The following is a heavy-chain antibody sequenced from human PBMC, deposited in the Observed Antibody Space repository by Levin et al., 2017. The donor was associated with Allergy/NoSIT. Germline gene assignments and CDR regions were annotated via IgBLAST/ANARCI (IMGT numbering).Heavy chain of an antibody. Sequence: SGGSLRLSCSGSGFTFSSHAMHWVRQAPGKGLEYVSAITTNGDSTYYADSVKGRFTISRDNSRNTLYLQMSSLGPEDTAVFYCVANNYNFGDYWGQGTLVTVSS. CDR1: GFTFSSHA. V-gene: IGHV3-64D*06. D-gene: IGHD1-1*01. CDR3: VANNYNFGDY. CDR2: ITTNGDST. J-gene: IGHJ4*02.